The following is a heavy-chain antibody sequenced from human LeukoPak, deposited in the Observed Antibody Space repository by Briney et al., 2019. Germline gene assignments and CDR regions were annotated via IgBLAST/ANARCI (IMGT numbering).Heavy chain of an antibody. J-gene: IGHJ4*02. CDR1: GFTFSNYA. CDR2: IFGGGVGT. V-gene: IGHV3-23*01. D-gene: IGHD4-17*01. Sequence: GGSLRLSCAASGFTFSNYAMAWVRQSPGKGPEWLSGIFGGGVGTYYADSVKGRFTISRDNSKSALYLLLNSLRAEDTAVYYCARDLPTDYFDYWGQGTLVTVSS. CDR3: ARDLPTDYFDY.